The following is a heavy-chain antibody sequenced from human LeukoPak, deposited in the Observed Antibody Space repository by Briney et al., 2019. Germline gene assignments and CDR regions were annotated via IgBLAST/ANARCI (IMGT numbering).Heavy chain of an antibody. J-gene: IGHJ4*02. CDR2: IWYDGSNK. CDR3: ARDEEGFFDY. Sequence: GGSLRLSCAASGFMFRSYAMHWVRQAPGKGLEWVAVIWYDGSNKYYADSVKGRFTISRDNSKNTLYLQMNSLRAEDTAVYYCARDEEGFFDYWGQGTLVTVSS. V-gene: IGHV3-33*08. CDR1: GFMFRSYA.